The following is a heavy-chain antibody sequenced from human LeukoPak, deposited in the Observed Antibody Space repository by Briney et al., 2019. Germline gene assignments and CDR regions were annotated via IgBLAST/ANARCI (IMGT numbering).Heavy chain of an antibody. CDR1: GYTFTSYA. Sequence: GASVKVSCKASGYTFTSYAMDWVRQAPGQRLEWMGWINAGNGNTKYSQKFQGRVTITRDTSASTAYMELSSLRSEDTAVYYCARDFLPGVGLDIPGYWGQGTLVTVSS. CDR2: INAGNGNT. V-gene: IGHV1-3*01. D-gene: IGHD2-8*01. J-gene: IGHJ4*02. CDR3: ARDFLPGVGLDIPGY.